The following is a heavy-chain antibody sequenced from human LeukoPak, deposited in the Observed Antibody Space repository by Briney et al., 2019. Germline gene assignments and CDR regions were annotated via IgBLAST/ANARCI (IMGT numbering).Heavy chain of an antibody. V-gene: IGHV1-18*01. Sequence: GASVKVSCKASGYTFTNYGISWVRQAPGQGLEWMGWISAYSGYTHYAQKIQGRVTVTTEASTSTAYMELRRLTSYDTAVHYCAREAVSTSNAGGIDSWGQGTLVTVSS. CDR2: ISAYSGYT. CDR1: GYTFTNYG. J-gene: IGHJ4*02. CDR3: AREAVSTSNAGGIDS. D-gene: IGHD5/OR15-5a*01.